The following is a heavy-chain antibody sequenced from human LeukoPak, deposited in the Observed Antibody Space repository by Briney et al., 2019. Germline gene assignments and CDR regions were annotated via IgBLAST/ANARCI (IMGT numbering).Heavy chain of an antibody. CDR3: ARELFGSGSCPDG. CDR2: IWSDGSNK. D-gene: IGHD3-10*01. CDR1: GFTFSYCA. Sequence: GGSLRLSCSASGFTFSYCAIHWVRQAPGEGLEWVALIWSDGSNKYYADSVKGRITISRDNSKNTVYLQMNSLRAEDTAVYYCARELFGSGSCPDGWGQGTLVTVSS. V-gene: IGHV3-33*01. J-gene: IGHJ4*02.